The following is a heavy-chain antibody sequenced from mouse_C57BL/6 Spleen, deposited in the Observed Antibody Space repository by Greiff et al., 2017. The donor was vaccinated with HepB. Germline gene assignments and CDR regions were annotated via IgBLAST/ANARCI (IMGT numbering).Heavy chain of an antibody. D-gene: IGHD2-3*01. J-gene: IGHJ2*01. CDR1: GYTFTSYW. CDR2: IDPSDSET. V-gene: IGHV1-52*01. CDR3: AKGAGYYTLYYFDY. Sequence: QVQLQQPGAELVRPGSSVKLSCKASGYTFTSYWMHWVKQRPIQGLEWIGNIDPSDSETHYNQKFKDKATLTVDKSSSTAYMQLSSLTSEDSAVYYGAKGAGYYTLYYFDYWGQGTTLTVSS.